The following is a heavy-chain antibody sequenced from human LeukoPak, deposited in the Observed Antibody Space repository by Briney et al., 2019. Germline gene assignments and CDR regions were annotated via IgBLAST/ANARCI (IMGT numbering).Heavy chain of an antibody. J-gene: IGHJ4*02. CDR3: ARDTPDYYGSGSYWHYFDY. D-gene: IGHD3-10*01. CDR1: GFTVSSNY. CDR2: ISGSTGST. V-gene: IGHV3-23*01. Sequence: PGGSLRLSCAASGFTVSSNYMSWVRQAPGKGLEWVSAISGSTGSTYYADSVKGRFTISRDNSKNTLYLQMNSLRAEDTAVYYCARDTPDYYGSGSYWHYFDYWGQGTLVTVSS.